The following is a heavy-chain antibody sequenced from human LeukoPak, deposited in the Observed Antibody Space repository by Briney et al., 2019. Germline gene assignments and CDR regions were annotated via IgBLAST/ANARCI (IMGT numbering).Heavy chain of an antibody. Sequence: GGSLRLSCAASGFTFSSYGMHWVRQAPGKGLEWVAVIWYDGSNKYYADSVKGRFTISRDNSKNTLYLQMNSLRAEDTAVYYCARDGSEYSSSSGYFDYWGQGTLVTVSS. D-gene: IGHD6-6*01. CDR3: ARDGSEYSSSSGYFDY. V-gene: IGHV3-33*01. CDR1: GFTFSSYG. J-gene: IGHJ4*02. CDR2: IWYDGSNK.